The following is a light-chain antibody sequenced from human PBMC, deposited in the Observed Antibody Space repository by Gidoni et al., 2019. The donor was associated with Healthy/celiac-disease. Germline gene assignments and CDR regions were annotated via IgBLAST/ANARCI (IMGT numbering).Light chain of an antibody. CDR3: MIWHSSAWV. CDR1: SGINVGTYR. V-gene: IGLV5-45*01. Sequence: QAVLTQPASPSASPGASASLTRTLLSGINVGTYRIYWYQQKPGSPPQYLLRYKSDSDKQQGSGVPSRFSGSKDASANAGILLISGLQSEDEADYYCMIWHSSAWVFGGGTKLTVL. CDR2: YKSDSDK. J-gene: IGLJ3*02.